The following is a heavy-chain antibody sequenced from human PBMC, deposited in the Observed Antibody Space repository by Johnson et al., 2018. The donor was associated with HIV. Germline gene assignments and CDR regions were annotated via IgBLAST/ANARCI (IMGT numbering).Heavy chain of an antibody. V-gene: IGHV3-66*01. D-gene: IGHD6-13*01. CDR1: GFSVSNNY. CDR2: IYTGGST. Sequence: VYLVESGGGLVQSGGSLSLSCGASGFSVSNNYMNWVRQAPWKGLEWVSVIYTGGSTYYADSVRGRFTISRDNSKNTLYLQMRSLRVEDTAIYYCARDGESQQLPLGDAFDVWGQGTMVTVSS. CDR3: ARDGESQQLPLGDAFDV. J-gene: IGHJ3*01.